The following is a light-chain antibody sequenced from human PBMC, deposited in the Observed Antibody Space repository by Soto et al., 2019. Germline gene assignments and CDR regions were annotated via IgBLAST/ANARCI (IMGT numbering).Light chain of an antibody. CDR3: QQYYSTRT. CDR2: WAS. V-gene: IGKV4-1*01. Sequence: DIVMTQSPDSLAVSLGERATINCKSSQSVLYSSNNKNYLAWYQQKLGQPPKLLIYWASTRESGVPDRFSGSGSGTDFTLTISSLQAEDVAVYYCQQYYSTRTFGQGTKVEIK. CDR1: QSVLYSSNNKNY. J-gene: IGKJ1*01.